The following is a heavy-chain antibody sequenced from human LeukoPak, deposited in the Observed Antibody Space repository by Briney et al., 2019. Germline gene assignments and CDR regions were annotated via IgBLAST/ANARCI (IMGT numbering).Heavy chain of an antibody. CDR1: GFTFSSYG. D-gene: IGHD3-16*01. Sequence: PGGSLRLSCAASGFTFSSYGMHWVRQAPGKGLEWVAVIWYDGSNKYYADSVKGRFTISRDNAKNSLYLQMNSLRAEDTALYYCARWGERRGEAFDIWGQGTMVTVSS. V-gene: IGHV3-33*01. CDR3: ARWGERRGEAFDI. CDR2: IWYDGSNK. J-gene: IGHJ3*02.